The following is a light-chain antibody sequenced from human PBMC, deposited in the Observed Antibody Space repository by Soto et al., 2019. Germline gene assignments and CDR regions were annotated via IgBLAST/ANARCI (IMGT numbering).Light chain of an antibody. CDR2: GAS. V-gene: IGKV3-20*01. J-gene: IGKJ1*01. CDR1: QSVSSY. Sequence: EIVLTQSPGTLSLSPGERATLSCRASQSVSSYLAWYQQKPGQAPRLLIYGASSRATGIPDRFSGSGSGTDFTLTISRLEPEDFAVYFCQQHGTSPTFGQGTTVEIK. CDR3: QQHGTSPT.